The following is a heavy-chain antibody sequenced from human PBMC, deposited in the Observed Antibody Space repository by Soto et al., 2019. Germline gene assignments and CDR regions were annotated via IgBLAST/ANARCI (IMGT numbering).Heavy chain of an antibody. Sequence: QVQLQESGPGLVKPSQTLSLTCTVSAGSISSGDYYWSWIRQPPGKGLEWIGYIYYSGSTYYNPSLKSRVTISVDTSKNQFSLKLSSVTAADTTVYYCASGLSEYSSSFDYWGQGTLVTVSS. D-gene: IGHD6-6*01. J-gene: IGHJ4*02. CDR1: AGSISSGDYY. CDR2: IYYSGST. V-gene: IGHV4-30-4*01. CDR3: ASGLSEYSSSFDY.